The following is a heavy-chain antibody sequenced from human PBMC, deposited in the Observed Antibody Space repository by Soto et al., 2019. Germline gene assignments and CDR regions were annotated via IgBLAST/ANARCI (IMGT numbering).Heavy chain of an antibody. CDR2: IYYSGST. D-gene: IGHD3-10*01. Sequence: SETLSLTCTVSGGSISSSSYYWGWIRQPPGKGLEWIGSIYYSGSTYYSASLKSRFTISVDTSKNQFSLKLSSVTAADTAVYYCARGRLTMVRGVYSRFDYWGQGTLVTVSS. CDR3: ARGRLTMVRGVYSRFDY. V-gene: IGHV4-39*07. CDR1: GGSISSSSYY. J-gene: IGHJ4*02.